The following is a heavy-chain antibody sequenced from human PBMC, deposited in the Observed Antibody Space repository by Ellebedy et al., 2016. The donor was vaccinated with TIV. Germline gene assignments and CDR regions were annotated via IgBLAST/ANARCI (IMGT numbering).Heavy chain of an antibody. D-gene: IGHD5-18*01. Sequence: GESLKISCKGSGYDFTSHWIGWVRQMPGKGLEWMGRIDPSDSYTNYSPSFQGHVTISADKSISTAYLQWSSLRASDTAMYYCARRSGYSYGYGGSDFDYWGQGTLVTVSS. CDR3: ARRSGYSYGYGGSDFDY. CDR1: GYDFTSHW. J-gene: IGHJ4*02. CDR2: IDPSDSYT. V-gene: IGHV5-10-1*01.